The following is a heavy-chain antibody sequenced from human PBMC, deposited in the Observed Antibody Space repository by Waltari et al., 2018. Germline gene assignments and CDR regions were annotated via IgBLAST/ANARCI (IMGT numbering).Heavy chain of an antibody. Sequence: EVQMVETGGGLIQPGGSLRLSCAVSGFSVVSNYIPWFRQPPGKGLEWVSYIYSGGSTYYADSVKGRFTNSRDNSKNTLYLQMNNLRAEDTAVYYCARENSGSYGEFDFWGQGTLVTVSS. J-gene: IGHJ4*02. CDR2: IYSGGST. V-gene: IGHV3-53*02. CDR3: ARENSGSYGEFDF. CDR1: GFSVVSNY. D-gene: IGHD1-26*01.